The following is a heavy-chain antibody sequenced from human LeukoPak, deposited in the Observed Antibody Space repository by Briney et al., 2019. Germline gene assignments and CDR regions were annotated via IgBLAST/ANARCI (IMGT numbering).Heavy chain of an antibody. CDR3: AELGITMIGGV. CDR1: GFTFSSYE. Sequence: GGSLRLSCAGSGFTFSSYEMNWARQAPGKGLEWVANINQDGSEKYHVDSVKGRFTISRDNVKNSLYLQMNSLRAEDTAVYYCAELGITMIGGVWGKGTTVTISS. V-gene: IGHV3-7*01. D-gene: IGHD3-10*02. J-gene: IGHJ6*04. CDR2: INQDGSEK.